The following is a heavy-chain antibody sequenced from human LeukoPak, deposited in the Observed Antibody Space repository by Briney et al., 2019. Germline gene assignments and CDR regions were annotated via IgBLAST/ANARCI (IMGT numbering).Heavy chain of an antibody. CDR1: GGTFISYA. Sequence: SVKVSCKASGGTFISYAFSWVRQAPGQGLEWMGGIIPIFGTANYAQKFQGRVTITADESTSTAYMELSSLRSEDTAVYYCASRIRPSYYDSSGYYIPFDYWGQGTLVTVSS. CDR2: IIPIFGTA. CDR3: ASRIRPSYYDSSGYYIPFDY. V-gene: IGHV1-69*13. J-gene: IGHJ4*02. D-gene: IGHD3-22*01.